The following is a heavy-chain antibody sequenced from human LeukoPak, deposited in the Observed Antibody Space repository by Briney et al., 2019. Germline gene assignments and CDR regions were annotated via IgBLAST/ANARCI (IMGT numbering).Heavy chain of an antibody. CDR1: VFSFSSYW. Sequence: GSLILSCAVSVFSFSSYWMSWVRQAPGKGLEWVGNIKEDGSEKYYVDSVKGRFTISRDNAKNSLFLQMNSLRVEDTAVYYCARDSFETDIDYWGQGALVTVSS. CDR2: IKEDGSEK. V-gene: IGHV3-7*01. CDR3: ARDSFETDIDY. D-gene: IGHD1-14*01. J-gene: IGHJ4*02.